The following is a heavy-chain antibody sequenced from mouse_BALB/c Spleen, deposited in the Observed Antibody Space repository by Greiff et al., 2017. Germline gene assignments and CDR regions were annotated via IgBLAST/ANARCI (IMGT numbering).Heavy chain of an antibody. CDR2: IYPGDGDT. CDR1: GYAFSSYW. D-gene: IGHD2-10*01. Sequence: QVQLKQSGAELVRPGSSVKISCKASGYAFSSYWMNWVKQRPGQGLEWIGQIYPGDGDTNYNGKFKGKATLTADKSSSTAYMQLSSLTSEDSAVYFCARGTYYGNLFDYWGQGTTLTVSS. V-gene: IGHV1-80*01. CDR3: ARGTYYGNLFDY. J-gene: IGHJ2*01.